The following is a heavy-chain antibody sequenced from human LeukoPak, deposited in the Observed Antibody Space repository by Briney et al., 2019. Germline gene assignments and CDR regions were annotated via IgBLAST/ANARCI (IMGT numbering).Heavy chain of an antibody. V-gene: IGHV1-46*01. CDR1: GYTFTSYY. CDR2: INPSGGST. J-gene: IGHJ5*02. Sequence: ASVKVSCKASGYTFTSYYMHWVRQAPGQGLEWMGIINPSGGSTSYAQKFQGRVTMTRDMSTSTVYVELSSLRSEDTAVYYCARAGGGTVLRYFDWLSDNWFDLWGQGTLVTVSS. CDR3: ARAGGGTVLRYFDWLSDNWFDL. D-gene: IGHD3-9*01.